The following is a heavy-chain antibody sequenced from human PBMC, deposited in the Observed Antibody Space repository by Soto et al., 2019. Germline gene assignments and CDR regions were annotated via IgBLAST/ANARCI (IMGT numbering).Heavy chain of an antibody. CDR3: SADRPDIGVGWWV. V-gene: IGHV1-58*02. D-gene: IGHD2-15*01. Sequence: SVKVSCKXSESGFIRSGIQWVRQAHGQRLEWIGWIVVASGQTNYAQNFRGRVAITRDTSTATAYIELTGLTSEDTAVYFCSADRPDIGVGWWVWGQGTTVTVSS. CDR2: IVVASGQT. CDR1: ESGFIRSG. J-gene: IGHJ6*02.